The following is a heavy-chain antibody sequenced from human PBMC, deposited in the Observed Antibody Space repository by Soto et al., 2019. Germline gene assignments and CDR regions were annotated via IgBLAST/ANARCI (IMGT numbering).Heavy chain of an antibody. J-gene: IGHJ6*02. Sequence: GGSLRLSCAASGFTFSSYAMHWVRQAPGKGLEWVAVISYDGSNKYYADSVKGRFTISRDNSKNTLYLQMNSLRAEDTAVYYCARGPPRKDIVLVPAALNYYGMDVWGQGTTVTVSS. CDR1: GFTFSSYA. V-gene: IGHV3-30-3*01. CDR3: ARGPPRKDIVLVPAALNYYGMDV. CDR2: ISYDGSNK. D-gene: IGHD2-2*01.